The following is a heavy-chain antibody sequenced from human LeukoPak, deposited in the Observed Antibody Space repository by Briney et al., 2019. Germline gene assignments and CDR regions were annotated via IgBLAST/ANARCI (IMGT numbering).Heavy chain of an antibody. CDR3: ARKGGGQLVNTRRWFDP. J-gene: IGHJ5*02. CDR2: INHSGTT. V-gene: IGHV4-34*01. D-gene: IGHD6-13*01. CDR1: GGSFSDYY. Sequence: SETLSLTCAVSGGSFSDYYWSWVRQPPGKGLEWIGEINHSGTTYYNPSLKSRVTISIHTSKKQFSLQLTSVTAADTAVYYCARKGGGQLVNTRRWFDPWGQGTLVTVSS.